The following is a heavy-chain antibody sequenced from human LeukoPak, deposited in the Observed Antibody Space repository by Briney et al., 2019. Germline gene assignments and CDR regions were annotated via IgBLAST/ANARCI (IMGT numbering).Heavy chain of an antibody. Sequence: GGSLRLSCAASGFMLSDYGMHGVRQAPGKGLEWVAAIWYDGSNIFYADSVKGRFTISRDNSKNALYLQMNSLRAEDTADYYCAKEGDRGEALYYYMDVWGNGTTVTVSS. CDR3: AKEGDRGEALYYYMDV. J-gene: IGHJ6*03. CDR2: IWYDGSNI. D-gene: IGHD3-10*01. V-gene: IGHV3-33*06. CDR1: GFMLSDYG.